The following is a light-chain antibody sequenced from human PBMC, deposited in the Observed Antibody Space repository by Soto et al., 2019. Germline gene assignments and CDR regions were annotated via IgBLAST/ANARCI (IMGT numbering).Light chain of an antibody. CDR3: QKYGSYPWA. J-gene: IGKJ1*01. CDR2: DAS. Sequence: DIRLTQSPSTLSAAVGDRVTITCRASQSIAIWLAWYHQKPGKAPKALIYDASRLESGVPSRFSGSGSGTEFTLTISSLQPDDFATYYCQKYGSYPWAFGQGTKWIS. V-gene: IGKV1-5*01. CDR1: QSIAIW.